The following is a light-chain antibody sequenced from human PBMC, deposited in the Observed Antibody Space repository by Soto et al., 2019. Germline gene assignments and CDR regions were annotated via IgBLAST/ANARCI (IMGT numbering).Light chain of an antibody. J-gene: IGLJ1*01. CDR1: SSDVGGYNY. V-gene: IGLV2-14*01. Sequence: QSVLTQPASVSGSPGQSIPISCTGTSSDVGGYNYVSWYQQHPGKAPKLMIYDVSNRTSGVSNRFSGSKSGNTASLTISGLQAEDEADYYCSSYTSSSTLVFGTGTKLAVL. CDR2: DVS. CDR3: SSYTSSSTLV.